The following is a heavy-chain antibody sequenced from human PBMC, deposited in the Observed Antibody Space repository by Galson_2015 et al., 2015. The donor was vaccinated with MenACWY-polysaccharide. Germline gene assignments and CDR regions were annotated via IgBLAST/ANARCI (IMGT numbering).Heavy chain of an antibody. CDR1: GFTFSGHG. Sequence: SLRLSCAASGFTFSGHGMTWVRQSPGRGLEWVSTINNAATNTHYSDSVRGRFIISRDNSRNTLYLQMNSLRAEDTAIYYCSAWLWNQFDTWGQGIVVTVSS. V-gene: IGHV3-23*01. D-gene: IGHD2-21*01. CDR3: SAWLWNQFDT. J-gene: IGHJ5*02. CDR2: INNAATNT.